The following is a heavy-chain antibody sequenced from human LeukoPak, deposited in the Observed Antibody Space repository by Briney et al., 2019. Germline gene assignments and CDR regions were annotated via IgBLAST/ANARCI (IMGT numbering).Heavy chain of an antibody. V-gene: IGHV4-34*01. CDR2: INHSGST. Sequence: SETLSLTCAVYGGSFSGYYWSWIRKPPGKGLEWIGEINHSGSTNYNPSLKSRVTISVDTSKNQFSLKLSSVTAADTAVYYCARGGLATSRRRGYGMDVWGQGTTVTVSS. CDR1: GGSFSGYY. J-gene: IGHJ6*02. CDR3: ARGGLATSRRRGYGMDV. D-gene: IGHD5-12*01.